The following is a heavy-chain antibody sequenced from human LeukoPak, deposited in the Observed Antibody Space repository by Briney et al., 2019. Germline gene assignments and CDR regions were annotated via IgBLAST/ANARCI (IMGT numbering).Heavy chain of an antibody. J-gene: IGHJ6*02. CDR2: IGWNSGSI. CDR1: GFTFDDYA. Sequence: GGSLRLSCAASGFTFDDYAMHWVRQAPGKGLEWVSGIGWNSGSIGYADSVKGRFTISRDNAKNSLYLQMNSLRAEDTALYYCAKGGLVNCSSTSCYTAYYYYYGMDVWGQGTTVTVSS. D-gene: IGHD2-2*02. V-gene: IGHV3-9*01. CDR3: AKGGLVNCSSTSCYTAYYYYYGMDV.